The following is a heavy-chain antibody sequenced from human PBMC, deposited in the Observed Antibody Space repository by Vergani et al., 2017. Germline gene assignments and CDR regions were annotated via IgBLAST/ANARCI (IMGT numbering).Heavy chain of an antibody. CDR3: ARQASYYYDRSGHYYDGWFDP. D-gene: IGHD3-22*01. CDR2: TIPMLGAT. CDR1: GGTFSSYA. J-gene: IGHJ5*02. Sequence: QVQLVQSGAEVKKPGSSVKVSCKASGGTFSSYAISWVRQAPGQGLEWMGRTIPMLGATNYAQKFQGRVTITADESTSTAYMELSSLRSEDTAVYYCARQASYYYDRSGHYYDGWFDPWGQGTLVTVSS. V-gene: IGHV1-69*13.